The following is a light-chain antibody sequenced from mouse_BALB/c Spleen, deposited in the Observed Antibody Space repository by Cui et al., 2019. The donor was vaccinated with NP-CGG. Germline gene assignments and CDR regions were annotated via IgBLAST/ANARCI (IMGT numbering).Light chain of an antibody. Sequence: QAVVTQESALTTSPGETVTLTCRSSTGAVTTSNYANWVQEKPDHLFTGLIGGTNNRIPGVPARLSGSLIGDKAALIITGAQTEDEAIYFCALWYSNHWVFGGGTKLTVL. J-gene: IGLJ1*01. V-gene: IGLV1*01. CDR3: ALWYSNHWV. CDR1: TGAVTTSNY. CDR2: GTN.